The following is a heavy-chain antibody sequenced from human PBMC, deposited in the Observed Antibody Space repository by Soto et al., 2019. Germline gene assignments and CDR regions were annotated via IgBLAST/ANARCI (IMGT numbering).Heavy chain of an antibody. CDR1: GFTFSSYA. CDR2: ISGSGGST. D-gene: IGHD2-2*01. J-gene: IGHJ5*01. CDR3: AKCSSTSCVYNWFDS. Sequence: GGSLRLSCAASGFTFSSYAMNWVRQAPGKGLEWVSTISGSGGSTYYADSVKGRFTISRDNFKTTLYLQMNSLRADDTAVYYCAKCSSTSCVYNWFDSWGQGTLVTVSS. V-gene: IGHV3-23*01.